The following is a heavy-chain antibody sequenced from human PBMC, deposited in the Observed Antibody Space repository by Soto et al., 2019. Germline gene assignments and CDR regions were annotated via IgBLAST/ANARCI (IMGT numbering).Heavy chain of an antibody. CDR1: GFTFSSYS. J-gene: IGHJ6*02. V-gene: IGHV3-21*01. Sequence: GGSLRLSCAASGFTFSSYSMNWVRQAPGKGLEWVSAISSGSDYIYYADSVKARYTSSRDNAKNSVYVQKYSLRVEDTAVYYWARIMPAATGGQYDMDVWGQGTTVTVSS. CDR2: ISSGSDYI. CDR3: ARIMPAATGGQYDMDV. D-gene: IGHD2-2*01.